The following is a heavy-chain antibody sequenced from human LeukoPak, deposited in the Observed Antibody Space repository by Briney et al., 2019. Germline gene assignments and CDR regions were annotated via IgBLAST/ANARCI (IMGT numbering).Heavy chain of an antibody. CDR3: AREYCSGGSCSKAGFDP. V-gene: IGHV3-20*04. D-gene: IGHD2-15*01. CDR1: GFTFDDYG. CDR2: INWNGGSR. Sequence: GGSLRLSCTASGFTFDDYGMSWVRQAPGKGLEWVSGINWNGGSRSYVDSVKGRFTISRDNAKNSLYLQMNSLRAEDTALYYCAREYCSGGSCSKAGFDPWGQGTLVTVSS. J-gene: IGHJ5*02.